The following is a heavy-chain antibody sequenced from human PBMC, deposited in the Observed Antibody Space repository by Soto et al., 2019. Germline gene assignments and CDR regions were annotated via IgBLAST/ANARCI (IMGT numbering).Heavy chain of an antibody. CDR1: GYTFSNFW. V-gene: IGHV5-51*01. J-gene: IGHJ4*02. Sequence: PGESLKISCQCSGYTFSNFWIAWVRQLPGKGLEYMGIIYPGDSETRYSPSFHGKVTISADRSIGTAYLQWSSLEASDSAFYFCARSPRSSPYFDYCGQGAMVTVYS. D-gene: IGHD6-13*01. CDR3: ARSPRSSPYFDY. CDR2: IYPGDSET.